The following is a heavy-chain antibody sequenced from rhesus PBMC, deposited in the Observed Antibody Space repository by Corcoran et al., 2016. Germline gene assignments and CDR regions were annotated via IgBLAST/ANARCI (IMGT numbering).Heavy chain of an antibody. V-gene: IGHV1-138*01. CDR1: GYIFTDYY. Sequence: QVQLVQSGTEVKKPGSSVKVSCKASGYIFTDYYMHWVRQAPGQGLEWVGKTNPKTGGTNYALKFQGRVIVTRDTSTSAAYMELSSLTSEDTAIYYCTRERYSGTWNFGYWGQGVLVTVSS. D-gene: IGHD6-25*01. CDR2: TNPKTGGT. CDR3: TRERYSGTWNFGY. J-gene: IGHJ4*01.